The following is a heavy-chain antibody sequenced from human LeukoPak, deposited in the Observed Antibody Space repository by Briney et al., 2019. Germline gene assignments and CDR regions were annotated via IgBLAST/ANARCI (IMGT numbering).Heavy chain of an antibody. J-gene: IGHJ6*02. Sequence: ASVEVSCKASGYTFTGYFMHWVRQAPGQGLEWMGWINPYSGDTNYAQKFQGRVTMTRDTSISTAFMELSRLRSDDTAVYYCARGKDHYYDSSGYPDYYYYTIDVWGQGTTVTVSS. CDR2: INPYSGDT. CDR1: GYTFTGYF. CDR3: ARGKDHYYDSSGYPDYYYYTIDV. D-gene: IGHD3-22*01. V-gene: IGHV1-2*02.